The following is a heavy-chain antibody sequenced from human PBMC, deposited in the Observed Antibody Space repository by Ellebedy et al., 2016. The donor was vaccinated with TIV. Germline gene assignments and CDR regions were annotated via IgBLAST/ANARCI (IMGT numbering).Heavy chain of an antibody. Sequence: ASVKVSXKASGYTFTSYYMHWVRQAPGQGLEWMGIINPSGGSTSYAQKFQGRVTMTRDTSTSTVYMELSSLRSEDTAVYYCRGLGVADDAFDIWGQGTMVTVSS. J-gene: IGHJ3*02. CDR1: GYTFTSYY. V-gene: IGHV1-46*01. D-gene: IGHD3-16*01. CDR2: INPSGGST. CDR3: RGLGVADDAFDI.